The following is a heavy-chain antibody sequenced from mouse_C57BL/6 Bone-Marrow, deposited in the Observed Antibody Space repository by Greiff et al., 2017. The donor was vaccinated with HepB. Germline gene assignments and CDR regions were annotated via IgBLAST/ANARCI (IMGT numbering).Heavy chain of an antibody. CDR1: GFNIKDDY. J-gene: IGHJ2*01. Sequence: EVQLQESGAELVRPGASVKLSCTASGFNIKDDYMHWVKQRPEQGLEWIGWIDPENGDTEYASKFQGKATITADTSSNTAYLQLSRLTSEDTAVYYCTTYYPYYFDYWGQGTTLTVSS. D-gene: IGHD1-1*01. CDR2: IDPENGDT. CDR3: TTYYPYYFDY. V-gene: IGHV14-4*01.